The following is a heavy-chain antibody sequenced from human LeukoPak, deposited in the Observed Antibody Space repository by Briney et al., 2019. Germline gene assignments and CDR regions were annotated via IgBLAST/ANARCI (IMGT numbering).Heavy chain of an antibody. CDR2: ISGSGTAI. D-gene: IGHD4-17*01. CDR1: GFTFSDYY. CDR3: ARDLYFETFYGNWFDP. J-gene: IGHJ5*02. V-gene: IGHV3-11*04. Sequence: GGSLRLSCAASGFTFSDYYMSWIRQAPGKGLEWVSYISGSGTAIYYADSVKGRFIISRDNAKNSLYLQMNSLRAEDTAVYYCARDLYFETFYGNWFDPWGQGTLVSVSS.